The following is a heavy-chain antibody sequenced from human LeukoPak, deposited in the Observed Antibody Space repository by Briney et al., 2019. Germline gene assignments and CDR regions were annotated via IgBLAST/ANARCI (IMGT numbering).Heavy chain of an antibody. V-gene: IGHV1-46*01. CDR3: ARDPVGSSSSYYFDY. D-gene: IGHD6-6*01. CDR1: GYTFTSYY. Sequence: EASVRVSCKASGYTFTSYYMHWVRQAPGQGLEWMGIINPSGGSTSYAQKFQGRVTMTRDTSTSTVYMELSSLRSEDTAVYYCARDPVGSSSSYYFDYWGQGTLVTVSS. J-gene: IGHJ4*02. CDR2: INPSGGST.